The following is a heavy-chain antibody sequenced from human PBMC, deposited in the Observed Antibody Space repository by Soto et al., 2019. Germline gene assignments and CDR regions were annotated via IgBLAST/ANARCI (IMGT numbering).Heavy chain of an antibody. CDR2: IYYSGST. CDR1: GGSISSYY. CDR3: AGSSRYNWNRNWFDP. D-gene: IGHD1-20*01. Sequence: PSETLSLTCTVSGGSISSYYWSWIRQPPGKGLEWIGYIYYSGSTNYNPSLKSRVTISVDTSKNQFSLKLSSVTAADTAVYYCAGSSRYNWNRNWFDPWGQGTLVTVSS. J-gene: IGHJ5*02. V-gene: IGHV4-59*01.